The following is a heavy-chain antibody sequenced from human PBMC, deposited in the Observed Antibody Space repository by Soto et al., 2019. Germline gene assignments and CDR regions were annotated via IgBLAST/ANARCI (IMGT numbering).Heavy chain of an antibody. J-gene: IGHJ4*02. V-gene: IGHV3-30*18. CDR1: GLTFSNYG. Sequence: QVQLVESGGGVVQPGRSLSLSCVASGLTFSNYGMHWVRQAPGKGLEWVAVISYDGSYRYYGDSVKGRFTISRDNSKNTVHLEMNSLRAEDTAVYYCAKDRLGWQWVGPWGWGQGSVVTVSA. CDR2: ISYDGSYR. CDR3: AKDRLGWQWVGPWG. D-gene: IGHD6-19*01.